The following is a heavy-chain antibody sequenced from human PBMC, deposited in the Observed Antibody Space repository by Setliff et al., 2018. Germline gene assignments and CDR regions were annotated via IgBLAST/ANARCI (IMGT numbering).Heavy chain of an antibody. V-gene: IGHV1-69*13. CDR2: IIPIFGTA. Sequence: SVKVSCKASGYTFTGYGISWVRQAPGQGLEWMGGIIPIFGTANYAQKFQGRVTITADEPTSTAYMELSSLRSEATAVYYCARGGLNEGCGSYRFEGDYYYGMDVWGQGTTVTVSS. J-gene: IGHJ6*02. D-gene: IGHD3-16*02. CDR3: ARGGLNEGCGSYRFEGDYYYGMDV. CDR1: GYTFTGYG.